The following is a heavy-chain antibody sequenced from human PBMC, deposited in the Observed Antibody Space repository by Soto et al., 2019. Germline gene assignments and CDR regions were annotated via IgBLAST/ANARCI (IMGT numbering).Heavy chain of an antibody. CDR3: ARDRPPKFDSSGSPGDY. D-gene: IGHD3-22*01. J-gene: IGHJ4*02. CDR1: GFTFSSYG. Sequence: GGSLRLSCAASGFTFSSYGMHWVRQAPGKGLEWVAVIWYDGSNKYYADSVKGRFTISRDNSKNTLYLQMNSLRAEDTAVYYCARDRPPKFDSSGSPGDYWGQGTLVTVSS. CDR2: IWYDGSNK. V-gene: IGHV3-33*01.